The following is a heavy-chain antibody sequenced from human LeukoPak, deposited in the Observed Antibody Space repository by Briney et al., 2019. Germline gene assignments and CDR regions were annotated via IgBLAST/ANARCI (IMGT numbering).Heavy chain of an antibody. CDR1: GYSISSGYY. CDR2: INHSGST. V-gene: IGHV4-38-2*02. CDR3: ARDRISVTDPPNWFDP. D-gene: IGHD6-19*01. Sequence: SETLSLTCTVSGYSISSGYYWGWIRQPPGKGLEWIGEINHSGSTNYNPSLKSRVTISVDTSKNQFSLKLSSVTAADTAVYYCARDRISVTDPPNWFDPWGQGTLVTVSS. J-gene: IGHJ5*02.